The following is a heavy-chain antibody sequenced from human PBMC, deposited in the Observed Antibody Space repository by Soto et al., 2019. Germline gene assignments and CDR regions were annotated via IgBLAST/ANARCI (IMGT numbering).Heavy chain of an antibody. CDR3: ARGDSSSLTEADY. CDR2: INPNSGGT. CDR1: GYTFTGYY. Sequence: GASVKVSCKASGYTFTGYYMHWVRQAPGQGLEWMGWINPNSGGTNYAQKFQGWVTMTRDTSISTAYMELSRLRSDDTAVYYCARGDSSSLTEADYWGQGTLVTVSS. V-gene: IGHV1-2*04. D-gene: IGHD6-13*01. J-gene: IGHJ4*02.